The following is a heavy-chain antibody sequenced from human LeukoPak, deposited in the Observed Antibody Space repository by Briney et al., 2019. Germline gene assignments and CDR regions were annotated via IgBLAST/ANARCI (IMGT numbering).Heavy chain of an antibody. J-gene: IGHJ2*01. Sequence: SSDTLTLPCTVSGGSISSHYVSWLRQPPGKGLEWIGYIYYSDSTNYNPSLKSRVTISVDTSKNQFSLKKSSVTAADTAAYYCARHSYGSYWYFDLWGRGTLVTVSS. D-gene: IGHD3-10*01. CDR1: GGSISSHY. CDR3: ARHSYGSYWYFDL. CDR2: IYYSDST. V-gene: IGHV4-59*08.